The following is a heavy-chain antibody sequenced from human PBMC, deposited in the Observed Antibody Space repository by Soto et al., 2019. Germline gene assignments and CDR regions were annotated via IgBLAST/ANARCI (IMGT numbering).Heavy chain of an antibody. D-gene: IGHD1-1*01. CDR1: GDSVSSRSAA. CDR3: TRNEWMQLINWFDP. J-gene: IGHJ5*02. V-gene: IGHV6-1*01. CDR2: IYYRSKWYN. Sequence: PSQTLSLTCAISGDSVSSRSAAWNWIRQSPSRGLEWLGRIYYRSKWYNDYAVSVESRITIIPDTSKNHFSLQLNSVTPEDTAVYYWTRNEWMQLINWFDPWGKGTRVTVAS.